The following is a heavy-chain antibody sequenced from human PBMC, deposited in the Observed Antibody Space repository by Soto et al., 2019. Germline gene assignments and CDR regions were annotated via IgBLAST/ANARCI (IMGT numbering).Heavy chain of an antibody. CDR1: GFTFSRVR. CDR2: ISTGSSDT. CDR3: ARVDD. V-gene: IGHV3-21*01. Sequence: PGEYLKISCEASGFTFSRVRMTWVRQVPGGGLEWVGSISTGSSDTWYADSVKGRFIISRDNAQNALFLQMNTLRPEDTALYYCARVDDWGRGTKVTFSS. J-gene: IGHJ4*02.